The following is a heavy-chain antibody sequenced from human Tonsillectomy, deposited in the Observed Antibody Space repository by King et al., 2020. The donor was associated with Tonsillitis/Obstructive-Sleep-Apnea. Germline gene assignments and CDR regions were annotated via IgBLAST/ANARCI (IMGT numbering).Heavy chain of an antibody. D-gene: IGHD2-21*02. V-gene: IGHV3-33*01. CDR2: IWYDGSNK. CDR3: ARVAKGDLSHIDY. Sequence: VQLVESGGGVVQPGRSLRLSCAASGFTFSSYGMHWVRQPPGKGLEWVAVIWYDGSNKYYADSVKGRFNISRDNSKNTLYLQMNSLRAEDTAVYYCARVAKGDLSHIDYWGQGTLVTVSP. CDR1: GFTFSSYG. J-gene: IGHJ4*02.